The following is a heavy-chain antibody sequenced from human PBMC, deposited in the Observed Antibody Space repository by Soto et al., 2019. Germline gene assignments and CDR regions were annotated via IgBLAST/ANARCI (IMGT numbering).Heavy chain of an antibody. Sequence: SETLSLTCTVSGGSISSSSYYWGWIRQPPGKGLEWIGSIYYSGSTYYNPSLKSRVTISVDTSKNQFSLKLSSVTAADTAVYYCARQSTMVRGVPAYWGQGTLVTVS. CDR3: ARQSTMVRGVPAY. D-gene: IGHD3-10*01. V-gene: IGHV4-39*01. CDR1: GGSISSSSYY. J-gene: IGHJ4*02. CDR2: IYYSGST.